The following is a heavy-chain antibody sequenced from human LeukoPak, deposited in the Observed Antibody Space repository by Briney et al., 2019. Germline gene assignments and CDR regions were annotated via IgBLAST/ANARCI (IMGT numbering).Heavy chain of an antibody. CDR2: IHPNSGGT. CDR3: ATDSAVGAKGY. J-gene: IGHJ4*02. D-gene: IGHD1-26*01. CDR1: GYTFTGYS. Sequence: ASVKVSCKASGYTFTGYSMHWVRQAPGHGLEWMGWIHPNSGGTNYAQKFQGRVTMTEDTSTDTAYMELSSLRSEDTAVYYCATDSAVGAKGYWGQGTLVTVSS. V-gene: IGHV1-2*02.